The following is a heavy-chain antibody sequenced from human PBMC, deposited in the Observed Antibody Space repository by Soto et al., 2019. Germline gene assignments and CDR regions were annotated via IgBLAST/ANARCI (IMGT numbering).Heavy chain of an antibody. CDR3: ARGSGLRLGMREFDP. CDR1: GGTFSSYA. J-gene: IGHJ5*02. CDR2: IIPIFGTA. Sequence: GASVKVSCKASGGTFSSYAISWVRQAPGQGLEWMGGIIPIFGTANYAQKFQGRVTITADESTSIAYMELSSLRSEDTAVYYCARGSGLRLGMREFDPWGQGTLVTVSS. D-gene: IGHD6-13*01. V-gene: IGHV1-69*13.